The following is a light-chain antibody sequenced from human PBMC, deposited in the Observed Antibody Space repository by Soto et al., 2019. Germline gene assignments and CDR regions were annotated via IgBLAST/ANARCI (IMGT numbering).Light chain of an antibody. J-gene: IGKJ4*02. Sequence: EIVLTQSPATLSLSPGESATLSCRASQSVGTSLAWYQQKTGQAPRLLIYDASNRATGIPARFSGSGSGTDFSLTISSLEPADFAVYYCQQRSSWPLTFGGGTKVEIK. CDR2: DAS. CDR1: QSVGTS. CDR3: QQRSSWPLT. V-gene: IGKV3-11*01.